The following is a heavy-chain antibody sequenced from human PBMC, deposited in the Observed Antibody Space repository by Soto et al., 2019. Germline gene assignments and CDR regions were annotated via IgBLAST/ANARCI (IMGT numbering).Heavy chain of an antibody. CDR2: IRGSGGST. D-gene: IGHD2-15*01. J-gene: IGHJ4*02. Sequence: PGGSLRLSCAASGFTFSNYAMSWVRQAPGKGLQWVSAIRGSGGSTFYADSVRGRFTISRDNSKNTVYLQMNSLRDEDTAVYHCATLAATSQGFWGQGTLVTVSS. V-gene: IGHV3-23*01. CDR3: ATLAATSQGF. CDR1: GFTFSNYA.